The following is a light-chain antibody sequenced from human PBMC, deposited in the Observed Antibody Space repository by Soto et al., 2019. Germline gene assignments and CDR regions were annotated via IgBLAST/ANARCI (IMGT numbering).Light chain of an antibody. V-gene: IGKV3-11*01. CDR2: DAS. CDR1: QSVGSS. Sequence: EIVLTQSPATLSLSPGDRATLSCRASQSVGSSLAWYQQKLGQAPRLLIYDASDRATGIPCRFSGSGSGTDFTLIISSLEPEDFAFYYCQQGNTWPWTFGQGTKVDIK. J-gene: IGKJ1*01. CDR3: QQGNTWPWT.